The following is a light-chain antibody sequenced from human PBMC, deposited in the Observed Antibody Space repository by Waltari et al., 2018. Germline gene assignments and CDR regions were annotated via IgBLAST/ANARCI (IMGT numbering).Light chain of an antibody. Sequence: LRMTQPPSSFSASTGDRVTITCRASQGISSYLAWYQQKPGKAPKLLIYAASTLQSGVPSRFSGSGSGTDFTLTISCLQSEDFATYYCQQYYSYPPEFTIGGGTKVEIK. CDR2: AAS. J-gene: IGKJ4*01. V-gene: IGKV1-8*01. CDR1: QGISSY. CDR3: QQYYSYPPEFT.